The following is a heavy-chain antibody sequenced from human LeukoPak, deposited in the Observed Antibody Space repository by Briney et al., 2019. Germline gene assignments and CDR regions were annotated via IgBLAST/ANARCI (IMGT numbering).Heavy chain of an antibody. CDR3: ARALGITMVRGVKDYYGMDV. CDR1: GFTFSDYY. Sequence: GGSLRLSCAASGFTFSDYYMSWIRQAPGKGLEWVSYISSSGSTIYYADSVKGRFTISRDNAKNSLYLQMNRLRAEDTAVYYCARALGITMVRGVKDYYGMDVWGQGTTVTVSS. D-gene: IGHD3-10*01. J-gene: IGHJ6*02. CDR2: ISSSGSTI. V-gene: IGHV3-11*01.